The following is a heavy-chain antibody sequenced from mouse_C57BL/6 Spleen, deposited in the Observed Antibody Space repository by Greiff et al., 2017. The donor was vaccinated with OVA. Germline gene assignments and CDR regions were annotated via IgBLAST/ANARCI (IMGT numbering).Heavy chain of an antibody. CDR3: ARWNYSNSLAMDY. CDR1: GYTFTSYW. J-gene: IGHJ4*01. D-gene: IGHD2-5*01. Sequence: QVQLQQPGAELVRPGSSVKLSCKASGYTFTSYWMDWVKQRPGQGLEWIGNIYPSDSETHYNQKFKDKATLTVDKSSSTAYMQLSSLTSEDSAVYYCARWNYSNSLAMDYWGQGTSVTVSS. V-gene: IGHV1-61*01. CDR2: IYPSDSET.